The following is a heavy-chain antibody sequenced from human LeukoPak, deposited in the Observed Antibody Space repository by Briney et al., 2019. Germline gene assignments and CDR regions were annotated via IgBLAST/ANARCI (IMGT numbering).Heavy chain of an antibody. CDR3: AREGGYGSGSYYFDY. J-gene: IGHJ4*02. CDR1: GFTFDDYA. CDR2: ISRNSGSI. D-gene: IGHD3-10*01. V-gene: IGHV3-9*01. Sequence: GGSLRLSCAASGFTFDDYAMNWVRQAPGKGLEWVSGISRNSGSIGYADSVKGRLTISRDNSKNTLYLQMNSLRAEDTAVYYCAREGGYGSGSYYFDYWGQGTLVTVSS.